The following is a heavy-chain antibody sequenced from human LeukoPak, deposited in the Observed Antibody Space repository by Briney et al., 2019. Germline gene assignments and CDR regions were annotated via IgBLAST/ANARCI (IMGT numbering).Heavy chain of an antibody. CDR2: ISAYNGNT. CDR3: ARDQRGIVADAFDI. V-gene: IGHV1-18*01. Sequence: GASVKVSCKASGYTFTSYDINWVRQAPGQGLEWMGWISAYNGNTNYAQKLQGRVTMTTDTSTSTAYMELRSLRSDDTAVYYCARDQRGIVADAFDIWGQGTMVTVSS. CDR1: GYTFTSYD. D-gene: IGHD2-15*01. J-gene: IGHJ3*02.